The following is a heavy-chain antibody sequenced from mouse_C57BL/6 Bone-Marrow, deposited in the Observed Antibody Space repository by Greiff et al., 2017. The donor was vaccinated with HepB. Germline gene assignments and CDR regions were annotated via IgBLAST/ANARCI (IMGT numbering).Heavy chain of an antibody. D-gene: IGHD3-2*02. CDR3: ARGQLRLQRDYFDY. V-gene: IGHV1-61*01. Sequence: QVQLKQPGAELVRPGSSVKLSCKASGYTFTSYWMDWVKQRPGQGLEWIGNIYPSDSETHYNQKFKDKATLTVDKSSSTAYMQLSSLTSEDSAVYCCARGQLRLQRDYFDYWGQGTTLTVSS. CDR2: IYPSDSET. CDR1: GYTFTSYW. J-gene: IGHJ2*01.